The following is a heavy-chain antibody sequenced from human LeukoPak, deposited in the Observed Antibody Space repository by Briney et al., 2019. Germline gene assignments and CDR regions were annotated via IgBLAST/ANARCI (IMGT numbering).Heavy chain of an antibody. V-gene: IGHV3-30-3*01. J-gene: IGHJ4*02. CDR2: ISYDGSNK. CDR3: AREQSMVRGVTSFDY. CDR1: GFTFSNYA. D-gene: IGHD3-10*01. Sequence: GGSLRLSCAASGFTFSNYAMHWVRQAPGKGLEWVALISYDGSNKYYADSVKGRFTISRDNSKNTLYLQMNSLRAEDTAVFYCAREQSMVRGVTSFDYWGQGTLVTVSS.